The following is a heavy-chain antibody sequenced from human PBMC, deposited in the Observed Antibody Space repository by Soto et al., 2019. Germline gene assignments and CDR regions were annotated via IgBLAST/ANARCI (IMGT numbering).Heavy chain of an antibody. CDR3: ARRGSASWRNWFDS. V-gene: IGHV4-39*01. D-gene: IGHD2-2*01. CDR2: IYYDGST. J-gene: IGHJ5*01. CDR1: GGSITSTIDY. Sequence: PSETLSLTCSVSGGSITSTIDYWGWIRQSPGKGLEWIGNIYYDGSTFYNPSLKSRVTISVDTSKRQFSLRVSSVTAADTAVYYCARRGSASWRNWFDSRGNGTLVTVSS.